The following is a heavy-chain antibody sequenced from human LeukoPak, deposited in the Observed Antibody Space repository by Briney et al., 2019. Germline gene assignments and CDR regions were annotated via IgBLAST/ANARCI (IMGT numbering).Heavy chain of an antibody. CDR1: GYTFTGYY. CDR2: INPSGGST. Sequence: ASVKVSCKASGYTFTGYYMHWVRQAPGQGLEWMGIINPSGGSTSYAQKFQGRVTMTRDMSTSTVYMELSSLRSEDTAVYYCAGVPTYYYDFDYWGQGTLVTVSS. J-gene: IGHJ4*02. CDR3: AGVPTYYYDFDY. D-gene: IGHD3-22*01. V-gene: IGHV1-46*01.